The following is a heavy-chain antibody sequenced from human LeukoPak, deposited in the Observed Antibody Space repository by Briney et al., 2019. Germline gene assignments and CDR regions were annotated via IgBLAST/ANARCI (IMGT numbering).Heavy chain of an antibody. Sequence: GGSLRLSCTASGFTFTNYAMSWVRQTPGRGLEWVSILGADGISTYYADSVKGRFTISRDNSKNTLYLQMNSLRAEDTAVYYCAKDGTYGSGNFDYWGQGTLVTVSS. D-gene: IGHD3-10*01. CDR1: GFTFTNYA. J-gene: IGHJ4*02. CDR3: AKDGTYGSGNFDY. CDR2: LGADGIST. V-gene: IGHV3-23*01.